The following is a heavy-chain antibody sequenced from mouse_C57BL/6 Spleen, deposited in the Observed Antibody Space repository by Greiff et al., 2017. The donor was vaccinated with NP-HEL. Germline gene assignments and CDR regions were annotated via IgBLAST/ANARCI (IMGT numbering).Heavy chain of an antibody. Sequence: EVQGVESGGDLVKPGGSLKLSCAASGFTFSSYGMSWVRQTPDKRLEWVATISSGGSYTYYPDSVKGRFTISRDNAKNTLYLQMSSLKSEDTAMYYCARHLYGSSYDWYFDVWGTGTTVTVSS. D-gene: IGHD1-1*01. CDR3: ARHLYGSSYDWYFDV. J-gene: IGHJ1*03. CDR2: ISSGGSYT. CDR1: GFTFSSYG. V-gene: IGHV5-6*01.